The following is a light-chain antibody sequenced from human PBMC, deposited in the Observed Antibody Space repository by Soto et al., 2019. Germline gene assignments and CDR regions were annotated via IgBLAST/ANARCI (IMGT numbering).Light chain of an antibody. CDR2: DVS. J-gene: IGLJ1*01. V-gene: IGLV2-11*01. Sequence: QSVLTQPRSVSGSPGQSVTISCTGNSSDVGGYNYVSWYQQHPGKAPKLMIYDVSKRPSGVPDRFSGSKSGNTASLTISGLQAEDEADYYCCSYAGSYYVFGTGTK. CDR1: SSDVGGYNY. CDR3: CSYAGSYYV.